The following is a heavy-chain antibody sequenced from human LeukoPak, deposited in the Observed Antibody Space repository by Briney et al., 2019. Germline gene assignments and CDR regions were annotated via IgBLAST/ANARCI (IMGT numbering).Heavy chain of an antibody. D-gene: IGHD6-19*01. CDR2: IYYSGST. Sequence: SETLSLTCTVSGGSVSSYYWSWIRQPPGKGLEWIGYIYYSGSTNYNPSLKSRVTISVDTSKNQFSLKLSSVTAADTAVYYCARDPKKKTSSGWYGGAGYWGQGTLVTVSS. V-gene: IGHV4-59*02. CDR3: ARDPKKKTSSGWYGGAGY. CDR1: GGSVSSYY. J-gene: IGHJ4*02.